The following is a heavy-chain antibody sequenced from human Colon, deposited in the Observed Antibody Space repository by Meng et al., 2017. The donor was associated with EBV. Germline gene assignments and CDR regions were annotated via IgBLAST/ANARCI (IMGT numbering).Heavy chain of an antibody. V-gene: IGHV4-4*03. D-gene: IGHD5-24*01. CDR2: ISHVGNT. CDR3: ARGNAYNAPSFDY. CDR1: GSSLSRNNW. Sequence: VQLQGRAPVLLSPPVRSSLTCIASGSSLSRNNWWGWVRQPPGKGLEWIGEISHVGNTNYISSLKCRGTISVDRSNDQSSLSLSSVTAADTAVYYCARGNAYNAPSFDYWGQGTLVTVSS. J-gene: IGHJ4*02.